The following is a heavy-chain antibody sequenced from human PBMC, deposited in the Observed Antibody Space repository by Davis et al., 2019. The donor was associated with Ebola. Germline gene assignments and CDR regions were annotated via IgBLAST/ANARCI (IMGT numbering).Heavy chain of an antibody. D-gene: IGHD3-22*01. V-gene: IGHV3-30*18. Sequence: PGGSLRLFCAASGFTFSSYGMHWVRQAPGKGLEWVAVISYDGSNKYYADSVKGRFTISRDNSKNTLYLQMNSLRAEDTAVYYCAKDSYYYDSSGFWGGDYWGQGTLVTVSS. CDR3: AKDSYYYDSSGFWGGDY. CDR2: ISYDGSNK. CDR1: GFTFSSYG. J-gene: IGHJ4*02.